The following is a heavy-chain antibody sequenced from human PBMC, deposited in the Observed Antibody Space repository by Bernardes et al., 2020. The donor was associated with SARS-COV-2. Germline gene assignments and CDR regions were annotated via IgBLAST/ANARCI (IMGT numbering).Heavy chain of an antibody. V-gene: IGHV3-64D*06. J-gene: IGHJ4*02. CDR3: VKAGTTYFFDL. CDR1: GFTFSNFV. Sequence: GGSLRLSCSASGFTFSNFVMHWVRQAPGKGLEYVSTISSNGATTYYVDSVKGRFSISRDNSKNSMYLQMSSLRADDTAVYYCVKAGTTYFFDLWGQGTLVTVSS. CDR2: ISSNGATT. D-gene: IGHD1-7*01.